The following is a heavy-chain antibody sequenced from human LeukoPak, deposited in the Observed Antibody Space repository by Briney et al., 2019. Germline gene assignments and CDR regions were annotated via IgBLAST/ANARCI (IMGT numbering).Heavy chain of an antibody. Sequence: SETLSLTCALYGGSFSSYSWSWTWIRQTPGKGLEWIGEIIEKGNANYNPSLKSRVTIDLDTSKNQFSLKLTSMTAADTAMYYCARGYYPPRWYFDLWGRGTLVTVSS. CDR1: GGSFSSYS. CDR3: ARGYYPPRWYFDL. V-gene: IGHV4-34*01. D-gene: IGHD3-10*01. J-gene: IGHJ2*01. CDR2: IIEKGNA.